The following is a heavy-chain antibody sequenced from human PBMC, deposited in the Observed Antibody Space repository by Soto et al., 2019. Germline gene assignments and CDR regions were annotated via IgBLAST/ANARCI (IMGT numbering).Heavy chain of an antibody. J-gene: IGHJ3*02. CDR3: AKELGYCSSTSCYNAFDI. V-gene: IGHV3-23*01. Sequence: GGSLRLSCAASGFTFSSYAMSWVRQAPGKGLEWVSAISGSGGSTYYADSVKGRFTISRDNSKNTLYLQMHSLRAEDTAVYYCAKELGYCSSTSCYNAFDIWGQGTMVTVSS. D-gene: IGHD2-2*02. CDR2: ISGSGGST. CDR1: GFTFSSYA.